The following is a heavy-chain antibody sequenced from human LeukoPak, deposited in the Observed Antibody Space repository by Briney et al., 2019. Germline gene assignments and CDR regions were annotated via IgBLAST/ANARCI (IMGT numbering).Heavy chain of an antibody. CDR1: SGSLSTYS. Sequence: SETLSLTCSVSSGSLSTYSWSWVRQSPRKRLEWIGYIYDGGTTNYNPSLKSRATISADPANNQFSLRLRSVTAADTAIYYCARDTTVASGMQHWGQGTLVTVSS. J-gene: IGHJ4*02. D-gene: IGHD5-12*01. CDR3: ARDTTVASGMQH. CDR2: IYDGGTT. V-gene: IGHV4-59*01.